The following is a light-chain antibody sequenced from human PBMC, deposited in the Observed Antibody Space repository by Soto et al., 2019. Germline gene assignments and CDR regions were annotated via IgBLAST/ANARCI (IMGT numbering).Light chain of an antibody. J-gene: IGKJ1*01. Sequence: DGQMTQSPSTLSASIGDRVTSTCRASQSISSWLAWYQQKPGKAPKLLIYDASSLESGVPSRFSSSGSGTEFTLTISSLQPDDIATYYCQQCHRYLTFGQGTK. V-gene: IGKV1-5*01. CDR1: QSISSW. CDR2: DAS. CDR3: QQCHRYLT.